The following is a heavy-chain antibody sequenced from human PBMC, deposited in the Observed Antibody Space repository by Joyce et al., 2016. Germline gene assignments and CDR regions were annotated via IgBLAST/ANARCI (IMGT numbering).Heavy chain of an antibody. V-gene: IGHV1-18*04. CDR2: ISPHNGVT. CDR1: GYTFSNYG. D-gene: IGHD4-17*01. J-gene: IGHJ4*02. Sequence: QVQLVQSGPEVKKPGASVKVSCKASGYTFSNYGFSWVRQAPGQGLQWMGWISPHNGVTNYARNLQGRVTMTTDTSTSTAYMELRSLTSDDTAVYYCARGVGDLGYWGQGTLVTVSS. CDR3: ARGVGDLGY.